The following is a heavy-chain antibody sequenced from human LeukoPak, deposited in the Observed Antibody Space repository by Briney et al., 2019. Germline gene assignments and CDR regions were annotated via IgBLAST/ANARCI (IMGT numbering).Heavy chain of an antibody. CDR1: GFTFSSYG. CDR2: ISYDGSNK. J-gene: IGHJ4*02. Sequence: PGRSLRLSCAASGFTFSSYGMHWVRQAPGKGLEWVAVISYDGSNKYYADSVKGRFTISRDNSKNTLYLRMNSLRAEDTAVYYCAKAIAAAGLDYWGQGTLVTVSS. V-gene: IGHV3-30*18. D-gene: IGHD6-13*01. CDR3: AKAIAAAGLDY.